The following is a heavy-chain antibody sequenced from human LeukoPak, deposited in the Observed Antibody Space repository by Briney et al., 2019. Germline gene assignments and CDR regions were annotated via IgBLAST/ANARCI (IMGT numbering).Heavy chain of an antibody. Sequence: GASVKVSCKASGYTFTGYYMHWVRQAPGQGLEWMGWINPNSGGTNYAQKFQGRVTMTRDTSISTAYMELSSLRSEDTAVYYCARVPYLTYYYDSSGPSPRPSGRNYYYYYGMDVWGQRTTVTVSS. CDR1: GYTFTGYY. J-gene: IGHJ6*02. CDR3: ARVPYLTYYYDSSGPSPRPSGRNYYYYYGMDV. V-gene: IGHV1-2*02. CDR2: INPNSGGT. D-gene: IGHD3-22*01.